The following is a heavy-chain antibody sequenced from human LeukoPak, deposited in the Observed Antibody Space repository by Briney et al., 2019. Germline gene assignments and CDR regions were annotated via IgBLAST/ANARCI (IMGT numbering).Heavy chain of an antibody. D-gene: IGHD2-2*01. J-gene: IGHJ5*02. CDR2: NIPIFGTA. V-gene: IGHV1-69*05. CDR1: GGTFSSYA. Sequence: ASVKVSCKASGGTFSSYAISWVRQAPGQGLEWMGGNIPIFGTANYAQKFQGRVTITTDESTSTAYMELSSLRSEDTAVYYCAREVPAGNWFDPWGQGTLVTVSS. CDR3: AREVPAGNWFDP.